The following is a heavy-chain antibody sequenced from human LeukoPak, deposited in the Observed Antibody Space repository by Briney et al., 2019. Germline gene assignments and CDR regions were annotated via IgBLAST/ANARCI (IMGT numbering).Heavy chain of an antibody. CDR1: GYTFTGYY. D-gene: IGHD6-13*01. CDR3: ATRPSRSSIAAAGTGFDY. Sequence: GASVKVSCKASGYTFTGYYMHWVRQAPGQGLEWMGWINPNSGGTNYAQKFQGRVTMTRNTSISTAYMELSSLRSEDTAVYYCATRPSRSSIAAAGTGFDYWGQGTLVTVSS. V-gene: IGHV1-2*02. J-gene: IGHJ4*02. CDR2: INPNSGGT.